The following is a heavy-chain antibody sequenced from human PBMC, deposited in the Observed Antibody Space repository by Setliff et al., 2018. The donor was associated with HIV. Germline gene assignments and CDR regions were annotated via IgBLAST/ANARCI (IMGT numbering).Heavy chain of an antibody. V-gene: IGHV4-59*12. Sequence: ETLSLTCTVFGGSMNNYYWNWIRQSPGKGLEWIGYVYYSGSTNYNPSLKSRVTISVDTSKNQFSLKLRSVTAADTAVYYCARDLRGTQSSDCWGQGTLVTVSS. CDR2: VYYSGST. CDR1: GGSMNNYY. CDR3: ARDLRGTQSSDC. D-gene: IGHD1-1*01. J-gene: IGHJ4*02.